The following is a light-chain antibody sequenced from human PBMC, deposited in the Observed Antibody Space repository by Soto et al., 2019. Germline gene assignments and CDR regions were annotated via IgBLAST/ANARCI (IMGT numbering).Light chain of an antibody. Sequence: QSALTQPASVSGSPGQSITISCTGTSSDVGYFDYVSWYQQHPGKAPKLMIFDVSDRSSGVSDRFSGSKSGNTASLTISGLQGVDEALYFCSSHIHAAAHWLFGGGTKVTVL. J-gene: IGLJ3*02. CDR3: SSHIHAAAHWL. CDR2: DVS. V-gene: IGLV2-14*03. CDR1: SSDVGYFDY.